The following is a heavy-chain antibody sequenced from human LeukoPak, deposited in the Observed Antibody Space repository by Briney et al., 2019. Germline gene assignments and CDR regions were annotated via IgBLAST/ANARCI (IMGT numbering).Heavy chain of an antibody. CDR2: IRSKANSYAT. D-gene: IGHD3-22*01. V-gene: IGHV3-73*01. Sequence: GGSLRLSCAASGFTFSGSAMHWVRQASGKGLEWVGRIRSKANSYATAYAASVKGRFTISRDDSKNTAYLQMNSLKTEDTAVYYCTTNDYYYDSSGYYYVDYWGQGTLATVSS. CDR1: GFTFSGSA. CDR3: TTNDYYYDSSGYYYVDY. J-gene: IGHJ4*02.